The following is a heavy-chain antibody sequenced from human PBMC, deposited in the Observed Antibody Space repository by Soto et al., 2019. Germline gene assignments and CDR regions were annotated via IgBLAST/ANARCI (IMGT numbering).Heavy chain of an antibody. CDR2: IWYDGSNK. D-gene: IGHD2-8*01. CDR1: GFTCSSYG. Sequence: GGSLRLSCAASGFTCSSYGMHWVRQAPGKGLEWVAVIWYDGSNKYYADSVKGRFTISRDNSKNTLYLQMNSLRAEDTAVYYCARDGAGCTNGVCYLYYYYYGMDVWGQGTTVTVSS. V-gene: IGHV3-33*01. J-gene: IGHJ6*02. CDR3: ARDGAGCTNGVCYLYYYYYGMDV.